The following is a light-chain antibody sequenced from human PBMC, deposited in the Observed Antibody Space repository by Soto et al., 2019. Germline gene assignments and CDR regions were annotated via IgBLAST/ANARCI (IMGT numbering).Light chain of an antibody. V-gene: IGKV1-39*01. CDR3: QHSYSTLWT. Sequence: DIQMTQSPSSLSASVGDRVTITCRASQSISSYLNWYQQKPGKAPKLLIYAASSLQSGVPSRFSGSGSGTDFTLTISSLQPEDFATYYCQHSYSTLWTFGQGTKLEIK. CDR1: QSISSY. CDR2: AAS. J-gene: IGKJ1*01.